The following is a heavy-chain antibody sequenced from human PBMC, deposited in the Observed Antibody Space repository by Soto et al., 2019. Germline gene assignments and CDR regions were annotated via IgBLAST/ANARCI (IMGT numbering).Heavy chain of an antibody. Sequence: GGALRLSFAASGFTVSSDWLSWVRQAPGKGLEWVANIKQDGSEKYSVDSVKGRFTISRDNAKNSLYLQMNSLRAEDTAVYYCARARRRNYYYYGMDVWGQGTTVTVSS. V-gene: IGHV3-7*03. CDR2: IKQDGSEK. CDR1: GFTVSSDW. CDR3: ARARRRNYYYYGMDV. J-gene: IGHJ6*02.